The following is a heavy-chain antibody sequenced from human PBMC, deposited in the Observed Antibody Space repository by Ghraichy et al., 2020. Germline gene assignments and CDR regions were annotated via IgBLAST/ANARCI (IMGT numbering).Heavy chain of an antibody. V-gene: IGHV4-31*01. J-gene: IGHJ4*02. Sequence: WGWGGRRRGRGVGGGGYIFYRGGTDWNPALRSLVTMSMDASKNQFFLKLSSVTAADTALYYCARGTWFGELLPFFDSWGQGTLITVSS. D-gene: IGHD3-10*01. CDR3: ARGTWFGELLPFFDS. CDR2: IFYRGGT.